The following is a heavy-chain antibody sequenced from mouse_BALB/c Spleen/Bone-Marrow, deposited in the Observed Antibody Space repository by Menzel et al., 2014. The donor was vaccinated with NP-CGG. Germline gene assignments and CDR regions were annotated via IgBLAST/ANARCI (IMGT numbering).Heavy chain of an antibody. J-gene: IGHJ1*01. CDR2: INPSNGVT. Sequence: QVQLQQSGAELVKPGASVKLSCKVSGYTFTNYYVYWVKQRPGQGLEWIGEINPSNGVTNFNEKFMIKATLTVDCSSSTAYMHLSSLTSEDSAVYYCTRSGFYGYGTYFDVWGAGTAVAVSS. V-gene: IGHV1S81*02. CDR1: GYTFTNYY. CDR3: TRSGFYGYGTYFDV. D-gene: IGHD1-2*01.